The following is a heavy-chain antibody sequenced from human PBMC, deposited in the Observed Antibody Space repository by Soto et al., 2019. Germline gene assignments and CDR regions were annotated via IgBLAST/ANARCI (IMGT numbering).Heavy chain of an antibody. CDR2: IKDDGSEK. CDR3: ARDWGTPGRGSAVGYYYHYGMDV. D-gene: IGHD6-19*01. CDR1: EFTFNTSW. Sequence: EVQLVESGGGLVQPGGSLRLSCLASEFTFNTSWMNWVRQAPGRGLEWVANIKDDGSEKNYVDSVKGRFTISRDNAKNSLYVQMNSLRGEDTAVYFCARDWGTPGRGSAVGYYYHYGMDVWGQGTTVSVSS. V-gene: IGHV3-7*05. J-gene: IGHJ6*02.